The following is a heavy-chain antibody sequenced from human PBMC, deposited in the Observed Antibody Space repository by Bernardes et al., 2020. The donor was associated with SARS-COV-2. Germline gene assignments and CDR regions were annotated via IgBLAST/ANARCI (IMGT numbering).Heavy chain of an antibody. CDR2: ISGSGVSA. V-gene: IGHV3-23*01. D-gene: IGHD3-3*01. Sequence: GGSLRLSCAGSGFTLSSYAMSWVRQAPGKGLEWVSGISGSGVSAYHADSVKGRFTISRDNSKNTLYLQMNSLRAEDTAVYYCANSHGGHDFWSGYYSWGQGTLVTVSS. CDR1: GFTLSSYA. CDR3: ANSHGGHDFWSGYYS. J-gene: IGHJ5*02.